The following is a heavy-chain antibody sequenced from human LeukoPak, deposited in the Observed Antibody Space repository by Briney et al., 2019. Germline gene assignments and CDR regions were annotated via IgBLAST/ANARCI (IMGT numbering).Heavy chain of an antibody. Sequence: PGGSLRLSCAASGFTFSHYSMTWVRQASGKGLEWVSYIGPGSSTIYHADSVKGRFTISRDDAMSSLYLQMNSLRAEDTAVYYCARDAVDTANAVWGQGTTVTVSS. CDR3: ARDAVDTANAV. CDR2: IGPGSSTI. CDR1: GFTFSHYS. J-gene: IGHJ6*02. D-gene: IGHD5-18*01. V-gene: IGHV3-48*01.